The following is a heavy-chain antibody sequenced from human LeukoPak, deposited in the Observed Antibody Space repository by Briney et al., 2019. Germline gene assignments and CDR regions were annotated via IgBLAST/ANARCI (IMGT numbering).Heavy chain of an antibody. CDR3: ARWSYVSGTWFLDY. D-gene: IGHD3-10*01. J-gene: IGHJ4*02. Sequence: PGGSLRLSCEASGFTFSGYWMSWVRQAPGRGLEWVADINGDGTTIYYVNSVKGRFTISRDNAKNSLSLQLNTLRAGDTAVYYCARWSYVSGTWFLDYWGQGTLVTVSS. CDR1: GFTFSGYW. CDR2: INGDGTTI. V-gene: IGHV3-7*05.